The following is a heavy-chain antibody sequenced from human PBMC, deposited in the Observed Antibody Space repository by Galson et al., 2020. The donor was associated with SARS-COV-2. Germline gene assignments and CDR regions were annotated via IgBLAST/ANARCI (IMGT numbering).Heavy chain of an antibody. CDR1: GGSVSIDSSYY. CDR2: VYWSGRT. D-gene: IGHD5-12*01. J-gene: IGHJ6*02. CDR3: ARVNGGLRYYYGVDV. Sequence: ASETLSLTCTVSGGSVSIDSSYYWSWIRQTPGKGLEWIGYVYWSGRTNYNPALKSRVTISQDTSNNQFSLKVSSVTAADTAVYYCARVNGGLRYYYGVDVWGQGTTVTVS. V-gene: IGHV4-61*01.